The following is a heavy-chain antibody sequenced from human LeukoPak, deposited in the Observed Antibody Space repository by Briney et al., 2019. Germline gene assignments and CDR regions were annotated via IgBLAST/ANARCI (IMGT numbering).Heavy chain of an antibody. V-gene: IGHV3-23*01. J-gene: IGHJ4*02. CDR2: LSSGGST. CDR3: AKGSITMVRGMEAYFDY. Sequence: GGSLRLSCAASGFTFSSHAMSWVRQAPGKGLEWVSSLSSGGSTFYADSVKGRFTISRDNSKNTLYLQMNGPRAEDTALYYCAKGSITMVRGMEAYFDYWGQGTLVTVSS. D-gene: IGHD3-10*01. CDR1: GFTFSSHA.